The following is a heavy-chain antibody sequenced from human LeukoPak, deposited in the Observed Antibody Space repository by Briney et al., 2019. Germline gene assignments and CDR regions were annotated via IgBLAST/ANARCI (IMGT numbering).Heavy chain of an antibody. Sequence: PGGSLRLSCAASGFTFSSYGMHWVRQAPGKGLEWVAFIRYDGSNKYYADSVKGRFTIPRDNSKNTLYLQMNSLRAEDTAVYYCAKDARVHHNWFDPWGQGTLVTVSS. V-gene: IGHV3-30*02. CDR2: IRYDGSNK. CDR1: GFTFSSYG. CDR3: AKDARVHHNWFDP. J-gene: IGHJ5*02. D-gene: IGHD3-3*01.